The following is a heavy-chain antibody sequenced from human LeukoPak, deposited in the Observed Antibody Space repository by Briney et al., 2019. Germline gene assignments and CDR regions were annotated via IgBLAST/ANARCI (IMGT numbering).Heavy chain of an antibody. V-gene: IGHV6-1*01. Sequence: SQTLSLTCAISGNSVSSNSAAWNWIRQSPSRGLEWLGRTYYRSKWYNDYAVSVKSRITINPDTSKNQFSLQLNSVTPEDTAVYYCARDRSDSGGWDENYGMDVWGQGTTVTVSS. CDR3: ARDRSDSGGWDENYGMDV. CDR2: TYYRSKWYN. CDR1: GNSVSSNSAA. D-gene: IGHD6-19*01. J-gene: IGHJ6*02.